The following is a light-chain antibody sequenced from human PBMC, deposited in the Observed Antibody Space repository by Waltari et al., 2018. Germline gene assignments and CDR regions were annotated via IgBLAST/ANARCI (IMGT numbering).Light chain of an antibody. CDR3: QSYDNSLSYV. Sequence: QSVLTQPPSVSGAPGPRVTISCTGGSPNIRANYDVHWYQQLPGTVPKLLIYDNTNRPSGVPDRFSGSKSGTSASLAITGLQAEDEADYYCQSYDNSLSYVFGTGTKVTVL. CDR2: DNT. J-gene: IGLJ1*01. V-gene: IGLV1-40*01. CDR1: SPNIRANYD.